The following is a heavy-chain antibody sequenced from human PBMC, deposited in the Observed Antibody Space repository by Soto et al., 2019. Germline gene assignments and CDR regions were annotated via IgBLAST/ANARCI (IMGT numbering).Heavy chain of an antibody. CDR1: GGSVSSGDYF. J-gene: IGHJ4*02. CDR2: IYYTGST. Sequence: PSETLSLTCTVSGGSVSSGDYFWSWIRQPPGKGLEWIGHIYYTGSTNYNPSLKSRVTISIDTSKNQFSLKLKSVTAADTAVYYCARALHFTLWNGYFDFWGQGTLVTVSS. D-gene: IGHD3-3*01. V-gene: IGHV4-61*08. CDR3: ARALHFTLWNGYFDF.